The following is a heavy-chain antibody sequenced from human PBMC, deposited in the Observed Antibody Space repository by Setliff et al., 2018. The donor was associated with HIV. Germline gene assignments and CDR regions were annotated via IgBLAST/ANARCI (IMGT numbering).Heavy chain of an antibody. V-gene: IGHV4-39*01. CDR3: TIPASSLAPN. CDR1: GASISSHNYY. CDR2: IRASGDT. J-gene: IGHJ4*02. Sequence: SETLSLTCTVSGASISSHNYYWGWIRHSPGKGLEWIASIRASGDTYYNPSLQCRVIISVDTSNNQISLKLTSVTAADTAVYYCTIPASSLAPNWGRGTQVTVSS.